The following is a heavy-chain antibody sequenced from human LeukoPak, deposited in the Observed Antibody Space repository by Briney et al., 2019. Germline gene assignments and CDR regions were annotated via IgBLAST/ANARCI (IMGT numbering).Heavy chain of an antibody. CDR1: GFTFSSYG. CDR2: IWYDGSNE. J-gene: IGHJ3*02. V-gene: IGHV3-33*06. CDR3: ENGFDI. Sequence: GGSLRLSCAASGFTFSSYGMHWVRQAPGKGLEWVAVIWYDGSNEYYADSVKGRFTISRDNSKNTLYLQMNSLRAEDTAVYYCENGFDIWGQGTMVTVSS.